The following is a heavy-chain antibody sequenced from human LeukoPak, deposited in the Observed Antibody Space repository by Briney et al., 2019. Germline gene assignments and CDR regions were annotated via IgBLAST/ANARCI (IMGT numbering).Heavy chain of an antibody. V-gene: IGHV3-7*04. CDR1: GLTLSNFW. CDR2: IKRDGSGK. CDR3: ARGHYGMEV. J-gene: IGHJ6*02. Sequence: GESLRLSCTASGLTLSNFWMTWVRQAPGKGLEWVANIKRDGSGKHYLDSVKGRFTISRDNAKNSLWLQMNSLRGEDTAVYYCARGHYGMEVWGQGTTVTVSS.